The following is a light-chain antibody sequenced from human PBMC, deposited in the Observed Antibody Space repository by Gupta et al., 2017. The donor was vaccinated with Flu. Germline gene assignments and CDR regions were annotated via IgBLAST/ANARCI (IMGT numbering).Light chain of an antibody. J-gene: IGLJ3*02. CDR2: HSD. V-gene: IGLV1-51*02. CDR1: SANSGNND. Sequence: SVFTPPPSVSAAPGPKVTISGSGSSANSGNNDESWYQQLPGAAPKFLIDHSDKRPAGMPDRFSGSKSGTSATLGITGLQAGDEADDYCGAWDSSRNAWVFGGGTKLTVL. CDR3: GAWDSSRNAWV.